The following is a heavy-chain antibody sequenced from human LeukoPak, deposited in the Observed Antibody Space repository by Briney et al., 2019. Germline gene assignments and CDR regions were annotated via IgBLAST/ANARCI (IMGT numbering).Heavy chain of an antibody. CDR3: ARDGSLPDY. V-gene: IGHV3-74*01. J-gene: IGHJ4*02. CDR1: GFTFSSYW. CDR2: IYSDGSST. Sequence: GGALILSCAAAGFTFSSYWMHWGRQAPGKGVVWVSRIYSDGSSTSYADSVKGRFTVSRDNAKHTLYLQMNSLRAEDTAVYYCARDGSLPDYWGQGTLVTVSS.